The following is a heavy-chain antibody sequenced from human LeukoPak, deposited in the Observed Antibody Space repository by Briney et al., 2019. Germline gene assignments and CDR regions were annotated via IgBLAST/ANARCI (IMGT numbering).Heavy chain of an antibody. V-gene: IGHV3-21*01. Sequence: GGSLRLSCAASGFTFSPCTMNWVRQAPGKGLEWVTSISSSSTFIYYADSVRGRFTVSRDNAKNSLYLQMNRLRAEDTAVYYCARDRGYSDNDTHYYHNYVDVWGKGTTVTVSS. CDR2: ISSSSTFI. D-gene: IGHD5-12*01. CDR1: GFTFSPCT. CDR3: ARDRGYSDNDTHYYHNYVDV. J-gene: IGHJ6*03.